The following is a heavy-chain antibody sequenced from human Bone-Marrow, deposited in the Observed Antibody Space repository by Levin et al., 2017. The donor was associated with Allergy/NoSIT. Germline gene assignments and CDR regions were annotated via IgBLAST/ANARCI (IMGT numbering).Heavy chain of an antibody. V-gene: IGHV1-2*02. CDR2: INPNSGGT. D-gene: IGHD6-13*01. CDR1: GYTFTGYY. J-gene: IGHJ6*03. CDR3: ARGGGTRGQQLVINADYYYYYYMDV. Sequence: ASVKVSCKASGYTFTGYYMHWVRQAPGQGLEWMGWINPNSGGTNYAQKFQGRVTMTRDTSISTAYMELSRLRSDDTAVYYCARGGGTRGQQLVINADYYYYYYMDVWGKGTTVTVSS.